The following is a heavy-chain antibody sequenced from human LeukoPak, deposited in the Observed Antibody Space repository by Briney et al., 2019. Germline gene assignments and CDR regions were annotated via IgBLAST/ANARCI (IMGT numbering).Heavy chain of an antibody. CDR1: GFTFSSYA. CDR3: ARGGFIVGANQYFQW. V-gene: IGHV3-74*01. CDR2: IDTDGSDR. D-gene: IGHD3-16*02. Sequence: GGSLRLSCAASGFTFSSYAMSWVRQAPGKGLVWVSRIDTDGSDRGYAESVKGRFTISRDNTKNTLYLQMDSLRVEDTAVYYCARGGFIVGANQYFQWWGQGTRVIVSS. J-gene: IGHJ4*02.